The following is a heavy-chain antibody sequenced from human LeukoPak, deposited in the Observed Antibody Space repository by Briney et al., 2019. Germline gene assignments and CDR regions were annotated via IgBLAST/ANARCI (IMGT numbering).Heavy chain of an antibody. Sequence: VSVKVFCKASGYTFTSYYMHWVRQAPGQGLEWMGIINPSGGSTSYAQKFQGRVTMTRDTSTSTVYMELSSLRSEDTAVYYCARDREITMVRGVIGGYFDYWGQGTLVTVSS. CDR3: ARDREITMVRGVIGGYFDY. D-gene: IGHD3-10*01. CDR2: INPSGGST. CDR1: GYTFTSYY. J-gene: IGHJ4*02. V-gene: IGHV1-46*01.